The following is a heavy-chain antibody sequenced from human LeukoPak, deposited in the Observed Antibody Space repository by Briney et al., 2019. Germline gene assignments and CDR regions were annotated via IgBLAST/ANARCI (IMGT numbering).Heavy chain of an antibody. CDR1: GFTVSSNY. Sequence: GGSLRLSCAASGFTVSSNYMSWVRQAPGKGLEWVSVIYSGGSTYYADSVKGRFTISRDNSKNTLYLQMNSLRAVDTAVYYCARVSPEVTLDYWGQGTLVTVSS. D-gene: IGHD2-21*02. V-gene: IGHV3-53*01. CDR2: IYSGGST. J-gene: IGHJ4*02. CDR3: ARVSPEVTLDY.